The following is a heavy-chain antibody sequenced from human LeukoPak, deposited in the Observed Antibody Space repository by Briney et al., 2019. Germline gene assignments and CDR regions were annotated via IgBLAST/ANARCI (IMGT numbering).Heavy chain of an antibody. J-gene: IGHJ4*02. V-gene: IGHV4-31*03. D-gene: IGHD3-10*01. CDR2: IHHSGRS. Sequence: SQTLSLTCTVSADSLSSGGHYWAWIRQFPGKGLESIGFIHHSGRSRHNPSLKDRVAISVDTSRKQFALKLSSVTAADTAMYYCARGGNRFGGFYFDYWGQGIQIIVSS. CDR3: ARGGNRFGGFYFDY. CDR1: ADSLSSGGHY.